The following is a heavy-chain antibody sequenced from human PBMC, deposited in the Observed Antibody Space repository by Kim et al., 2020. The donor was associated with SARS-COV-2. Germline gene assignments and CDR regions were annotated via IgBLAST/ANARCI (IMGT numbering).Heavy chain of an antibody. Sequence: SQTLSLTCAISGDSVSSNSAAWNWIRQSPSRGLEWLGRTYYRSKWYNDYAVSVKSRITINPDTSKNQFSLQLNSVTPEDTAVYYCARGLHSSSWYNWYYYGMDVWGQGTTVTVSS. CDR2: TYYRSKWYN. CDR3: ARGLHSSSWYNWYYYGMDV. D-gene: IGHD6-13*01. CDR1: GDSVSSNSAA. J-gene: IGHJ6*02. V-gene: IGHV6-1*01.